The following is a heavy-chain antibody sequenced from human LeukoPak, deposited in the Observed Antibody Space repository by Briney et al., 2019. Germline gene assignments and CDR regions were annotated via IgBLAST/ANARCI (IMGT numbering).Heavy chain of an antibody. CDR2: ISAYNGNT. CDR1: GYTFTSYG. J-gene: IGHJ4*02. V-gene: IGHV1-18*01. Sequence: ASVKVSFKASGYTFTSYGSSWVRQAPGQALEWMGWISAYNGNTNYAQKLQGRVTMTTDTSTSTDYMELRSLRSDDTAVYYCARDSLSTPAATFDYWGQGTLVTVSS. D-gene: IGHD6-13*01. CDR3: ARDSLSTPAATFDY.